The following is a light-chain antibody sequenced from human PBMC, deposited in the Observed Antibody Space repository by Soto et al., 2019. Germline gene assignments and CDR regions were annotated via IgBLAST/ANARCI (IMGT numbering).Light chain of an antibody. J-gene: IGLJ3*02. CDR2: DVS. CDR1: SSDIGSYHF. Sequence: QSALTQPRSVSGSPGQSVTISCTGTSSDIGSYHFVPWYQQHPGKVPKLMIFDVSKRPSGVPDRFSGSKSGNTASLTISGLQAEDESDYYCCAFAGSSTWVFGGGTKLTVL. V-gene: IGLV2-11*01. CDR3: CAFAGSSTWV.